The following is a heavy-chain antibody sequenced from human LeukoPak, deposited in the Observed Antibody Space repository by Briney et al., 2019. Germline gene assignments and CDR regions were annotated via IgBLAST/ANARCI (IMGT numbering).Heavy chain of an antibody. J-gene: IGHJ4*02. V-gene: IGHV4-34*01. D-gene: IGHD4-17*01. CDR3: ARHTYGDYLGY. Sequence: SETLSLTCAVYGGSFSGYYWSWIRQPPGKGLEWIGEINHSGSTNYNPSLKSRVTISVDTSKNQFSLKLSSVTAADTAVYYCARHTYGDYLGYWGQGTLVTVSS. CDR1: GGSFSGYY. CDR2: INHSGST.